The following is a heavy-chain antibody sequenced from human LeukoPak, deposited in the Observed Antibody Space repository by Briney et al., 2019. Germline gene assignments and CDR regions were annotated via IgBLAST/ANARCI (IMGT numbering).Heavy chain of an antibody. CDR3: ARAAGGYDFWSGYYPSLDDAFDI. CDR1: GYTFTGYY. V-gene: IGHV1-2*02. D-gene: IGHD3-3*01. Sequence: ASVKVSCKASGYTFTGYYMHWVRQAPGQGLEWMGWINPNSGGTNYAQKFQGRVTMTRDTSISTAYMELSRLRSDDTAVYYCARAAGGYDFWSGYYPSLDDAFDIWGQGTMVTVSS. J-gene: IGHJ3*02. CDR2: INPNSGGT.